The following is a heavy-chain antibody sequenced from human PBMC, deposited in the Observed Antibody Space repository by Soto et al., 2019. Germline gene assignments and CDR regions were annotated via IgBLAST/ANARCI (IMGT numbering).Heavy chain of an antibody. CDR2: IYYSGST. J-gene: IGHJ4*02. CDR1: DGSISSGGYY. D-gene: IGHD2-2*01. Sequence: PSETLSLTYTVSDGSISSGGYYWSWLRQHPRKGKEWIGYIYYSGSTYYNQYLKSRVTISVDTSKNQFSLKLSSVTASDTAVYYCARDQLRQNFDYWGQGTLVTAPQ. CDR3: ARDQLRQNFDY. V-gene: IGHV4-31*03.